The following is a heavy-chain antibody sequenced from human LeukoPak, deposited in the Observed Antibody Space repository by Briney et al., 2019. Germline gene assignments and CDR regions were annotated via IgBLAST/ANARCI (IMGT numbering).Heavy chain of an antibody. J-gene: IGHJ6*02. CDR3: ATRSSGTNYYYYYGMDV. V-gene: IGHV1-2*02. CDR2: INPNSGGK. Sequence: ASVKVSCKASGYTFTDYYIYWVRQAPGKGLEWMGWINPNSGGKNYPQRFQGRVTMTRDTSITTAYMELSSLTADDTAVYYCATRSSGTNYYYYYGMDVWGQGTTVTVSS. D-gene: IGHD6-19*01. CDR1: GYTFTDYY.